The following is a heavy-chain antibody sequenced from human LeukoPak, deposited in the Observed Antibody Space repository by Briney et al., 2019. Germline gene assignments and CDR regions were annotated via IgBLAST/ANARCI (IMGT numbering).Heavy chain of an antibody. V-gene: IGHV4/OR15-8*01. J-gene: IGHJ4*02. Sequence: SETLSLTCDVSGDSITSSNWWSWVRQPPGKGLEWIGEIYHSGDTTFTNFNPSLKSRVPISVDKSRNQFSLKVISVTAADTAVYYCANRPAYSSFRFDCWGQGTLVTVSS. CDR2: IYHSGDTTFT. CDR3: ANRPAYSSFRFDC. CDR1: GDSITSSNW. D-gene: IGHD6-6*01.